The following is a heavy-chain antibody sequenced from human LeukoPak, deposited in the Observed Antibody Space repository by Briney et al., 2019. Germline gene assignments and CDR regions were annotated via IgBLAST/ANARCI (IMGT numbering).Heavy chain of an antibody. CDR1: GFTFGNYA. D-gene: IGHD3-9*01. Sequence: GGSLRPSCAASGFTFGNYAMSWVRQAPGKGLEWVSAIVGSGGSTYYADSVKGRFTISRDNPKNTLYLQMNSLRAEDTAVYYCAKWGDYDILTGYYDSDYWGQGTLVTVSS. J-gene: IGHJ4*02. CDR2: IVGSGGST. CDR3: AKWGDYDILTGYYDSDY. V-gene: IGHV3-23*01.